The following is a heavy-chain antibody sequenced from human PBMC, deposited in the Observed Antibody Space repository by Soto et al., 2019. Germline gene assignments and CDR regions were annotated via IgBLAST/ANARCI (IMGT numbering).Heavy chain of an antibody. CDR1: GFTFSSYA. D-gene: IGHD6-13*01. CDR2: ISGSGGST. J-gene: IGHJ4*02. Sequence: EVQLLESGGGLVQPGGSLRLSCAASGFTFSSYAMSWVRQAPGKGLEWVSAISGSGGSTYYADSVKGRFTISRDNSKNTLYLQMSSLRAEDTAVYYCAKTGSSWYTTEMDYWGQGTLVTASS. CDR3: AKTGSSWYTTEMDY. V-gene: IGHV3-23*01.